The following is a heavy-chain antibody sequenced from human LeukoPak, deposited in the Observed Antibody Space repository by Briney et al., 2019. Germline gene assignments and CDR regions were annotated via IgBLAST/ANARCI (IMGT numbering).Heavy chain of an antibody. V-gene: IGHV3-48*03. D-gene: IGHD5-12*01. J-gene: IGHJ4*02. CDR1: GFTFSSYE. CDR2: ISSSGSTI. CDR3: ARDGYSGYDLDY. Sequence: GGSLRLSCAASGFTFSSYEMNWVRQAPGRGLEWVSYISSSGSTIYYADSVKGRFTISRDNAKNSLYLQMNSLRAEDTAVYYCARDGYSGYDLDYWGQGTLVTVSS.